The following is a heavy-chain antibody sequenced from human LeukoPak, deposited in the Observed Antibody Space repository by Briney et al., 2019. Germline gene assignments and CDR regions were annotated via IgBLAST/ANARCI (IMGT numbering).Heavy chain of an antibody. CDR2: IYYSGST. CDR1: GGSISSSSYY. V-gene: IGHV4-39*07. Sequence: SETLSLTCTVSGGSISSSSYYWGWLRQPPGKGLEWIGSIYYSGSTYYNPSLKSRVTISVDTSKNQFSLKLSSVTAADTAVYYCAIIAAAGVPRVDYWGQGTLVTVSS. CDR3: AIIAAAGVPRVDY. D-gene: IGHD6-13*01. J-gene: IGHJ4*02.